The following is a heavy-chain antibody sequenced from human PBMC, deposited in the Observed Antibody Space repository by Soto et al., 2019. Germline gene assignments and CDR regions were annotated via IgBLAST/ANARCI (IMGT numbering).Heavy chain of an antibody. D-gene: IGHD2-15*01. Sequence: SCKTSGFTFSNSAVQWVRQARGQRLEWMGWIVVGSGTTNYAQKFRERVTITRDMSTSTARMEVSSLTSEDTAVYYCAAELYSGGSCCSFDIWGQGTMVTVSS. J-gene: IGHJ3*02. CDR1: GFTFSNSA. CDR3: AAELYSGGSCCSFDI. V-gene: IGHV1-58*01. CDR2: IVVGSGTT.